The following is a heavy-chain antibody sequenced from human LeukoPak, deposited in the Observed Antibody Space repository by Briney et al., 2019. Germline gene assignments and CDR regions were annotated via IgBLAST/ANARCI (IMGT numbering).Heavy chain of an antibody. V-gene: IGHV4-39*01. Sequence: SETLSLTCTVSGGSISSSSYYWGWVRQPPGEGLQWIGSIYNSGTTYYNPSLKSRVTISVDTSQNQFSLKLTSVSAADTAVYYCARMLRGGSEFDYWAQGTLVTVSS. J-gene: IGHJ4*02. D-gene: IGHD5-12*01. CDR3: ARMLRGGSEFDY. CDR2: IYNSGTT. CDR1: GGSISSSSYY.